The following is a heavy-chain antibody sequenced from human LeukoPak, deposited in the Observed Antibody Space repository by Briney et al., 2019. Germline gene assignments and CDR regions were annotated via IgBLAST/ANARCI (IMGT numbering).Heavy chain of an antibody. D-gene: IGHD6-13*01. J-gene: IGHJ6*03. CDR1: GGSFSGYY. CDR3: ARVDSSSWAYYYDYMDV. CDR2: IYHSGST. V-gene: IGHV4-34*01. Sequence: SETLSLTCAVYGGSFSGYYWSWICQPPGKGLEWIGSIYHSGSTYYNPSLKSRVTISVDTSKNQFSLKLSSVTAADTAVYYCARVDSSSWAYYYDYMDVWGKGTTVTVSS.